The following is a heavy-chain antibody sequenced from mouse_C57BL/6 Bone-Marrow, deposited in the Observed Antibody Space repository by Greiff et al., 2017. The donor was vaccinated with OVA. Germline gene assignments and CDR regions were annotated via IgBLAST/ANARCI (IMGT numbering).Heavy chain of an antibody. CDR1: GFSFNTYA. J-gene: IGHJ2*01. CDR3: VRGYYGSSLDY. V-gene: IGHV10-1*01. D-gene: IGHD1-1*01. Sequence: DVKLVESGGGLVQPKGSLKLSCAASGFSFNTYAMNWVRQAPGKGLEWVARIRSKSNNYATYYADSVKDRFTISRDDSESMLYLQMNNLKTEDTAMYYCVRGYYGSSLDYWGQGTTLTVSS. CDR2: IRSKSNNYAT.